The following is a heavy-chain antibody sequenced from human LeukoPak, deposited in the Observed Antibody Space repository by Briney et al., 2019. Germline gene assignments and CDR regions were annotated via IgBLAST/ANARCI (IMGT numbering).Heavy chain of an antibody. V-gene: IGHV3-49*04. D-gene: IGHD1-14*01. CDR1: GFTFSVYA. CDR3: TNGLTMNPFDY. J-gene: IGHJ4*02. Sequence: PGRSLRLSCTTSGFTFSVYAMSWVRQTPGKGLEWVGFIRSKAYGGTTEYAASVKGRFTISRDDSKSIAYLQMNSPKTEDTAFYYCTNGLTMNPFDYWGQGTLVTVSS. CDR2: IRSKAYGGTT.